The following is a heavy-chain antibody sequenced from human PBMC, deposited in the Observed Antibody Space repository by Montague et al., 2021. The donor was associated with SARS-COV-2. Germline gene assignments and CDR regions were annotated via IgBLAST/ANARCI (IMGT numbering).Heavy chain of an antibody. J-gene: IGHJ6*02. CDR2: IYYTGST. CDR3: ARDNYGDWGYYGLDV. Sequence: SETLSLTCTVSGGSIGTYYWNWIRQSPGKGLEWLCYIYYTGSTKYSPSLKSRVTISVDTSRDQLSLRLKSVTAADTAVYYCARDNYGDWGYYGLDVWGQGTTVIVSS. V-gene: IGHV4-59*01. D-gene: IGHD4-17*01. CDR1: GGSIGTYY.